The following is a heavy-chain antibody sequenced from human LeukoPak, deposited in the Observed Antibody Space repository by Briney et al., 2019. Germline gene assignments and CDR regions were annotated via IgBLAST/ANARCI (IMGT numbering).Heavy chain of an antibody. V-gene: IGHV3-74*01. CDR3: ARVRGYCSGGSCYRDLAFDI. CDR2: INSDGSST. CDR1: GFTFSSYW. D-gene: IGHD2-15*01. Sequence: PGGSLRLSCAASGFTFSSYWMHWVRQAPGKELVWVSRINSDGSSTSYADSVKGRFTISRDNAKNTLYLRMNSLRAEDTAVYYCARVRGYCSGGSCYRDLAFDIWGQGTMVTVSS. J-gene: IGHJ3*02.